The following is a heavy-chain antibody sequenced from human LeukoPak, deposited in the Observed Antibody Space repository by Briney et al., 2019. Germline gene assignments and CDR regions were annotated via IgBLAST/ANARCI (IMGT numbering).Heavy chain of an antibody. CDR3: ARDKRPAPHSDYYGMDV. CDR2: IGTAGDT. Sequence: GGSLRLSYAASGFTFSSYDMHWVRQATGKGLEWVSAIGTAGDTYYPGSVKGRFTISRENAKNSLYLQMNSLRAGDTAVYYCARDKRPAPHSDYYGMDVWGQGTTVTVSS. J-gene: IGHJ6*02. V-gene: IGHV3-13*04. D-gene: IGHD2-2*01. CDR1: GFTFSSYD.